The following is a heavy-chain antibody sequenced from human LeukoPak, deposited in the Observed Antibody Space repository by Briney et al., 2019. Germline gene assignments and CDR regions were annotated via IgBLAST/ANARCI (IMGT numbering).Heavy chain of an antibody. CDR2: IYYSGST. Sequence: SQTLSLTCTVSGGSISSGGYYWRWIRQHPGTGLEWIGYIYYSGSTYYNPSLKSRVTISVDTSKNQFSLKLSSVTAADTAVYYCASGPRNWFDPWGQGTLVTVSS. CDR3: ASGPRNWFDP. J-gene: IGHJ5*02. V-gene: IGHV4-31*03. CDR1: GGSISSGGYY.